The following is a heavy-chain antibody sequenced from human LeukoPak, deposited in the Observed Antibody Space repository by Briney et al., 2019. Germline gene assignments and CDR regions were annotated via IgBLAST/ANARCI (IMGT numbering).Heavy chain of an antibody. CDR1: GFTFSSYS. V-gene: IGHV3-48*01. CDR2: ISSSSSTI. Sequence: GGSLRLSCAASGFTFSSYSMNWVRQAPGKGLEWVSYISSSSSTIYYADSVKGRFTISRDNAKNSLYLQMNSLRAEDTAVYYCARESGGSYPDYWGQGTLVTVSS. D-gene: IGHD1-26*01. J-gene: IGHJ4*02. CDR3: ARESGGSYPDY.